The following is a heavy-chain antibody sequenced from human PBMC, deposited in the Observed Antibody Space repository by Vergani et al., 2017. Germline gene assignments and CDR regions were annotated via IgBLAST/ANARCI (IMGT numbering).Heavy chain of an antibody. CDR3: ARESALYYFDY. Sequence: QVQLVQSGAEVKKPGASVKVSCKASGYTFTGYYMHWVRQAPGQGLEWMGWINPNSGGTNYARKFQGRVTMTRDTSISTAYMELSRLRSDDTAVYYCARESALYYFDYWGQGTLVTVSS. CDR2: INPNSGGT. V-gene: IGHV1-2*02. J-gene: IGHJ4*02. CDR1: GYTFTGYY.